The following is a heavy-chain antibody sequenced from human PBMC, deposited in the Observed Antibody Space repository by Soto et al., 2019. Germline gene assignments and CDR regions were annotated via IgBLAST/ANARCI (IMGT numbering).Heavy chain of an antibody. CDR3: ARDLSNFGEWLLFPGFAY. CDR1: GFTFSSYE. V-gene: IGHV3-48*03. Sequence: GGSLRLSCAASGFTFSSYEMNWVRQAPGKGLEWVSYISSSGSTIYYADSVEGRFTISRDNAKNSLYLQMNSLRAEDTAVYYCARDLSNFGEWLLFPGFAYWGQGTLVTVSS. CDR2: ISSSGSTI. D-gene: IGHD3-3*01. J-gene: IGHJ4*02.